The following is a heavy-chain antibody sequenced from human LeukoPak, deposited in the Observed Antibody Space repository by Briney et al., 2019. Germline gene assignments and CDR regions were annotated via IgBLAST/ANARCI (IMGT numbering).Heavy chain of an antibody. D-gene: IGHD1-26*01. CDR2: ISGSGSVT. J-gene: IGHJ4*02. V-gene: IGHV3-23*01. CDR1: GFTFTNHA. CDR3: ATEGFTGTSLHYMY. Sequence: GGSLRLSCAASGFTFTNHAICWFRQAPETGKEWVCFISGSGSVTHYADSVGGRFTISRDNFKNTLSLLLSNLRADDTAVYYCATEGFTGTSLHYMYWGQGALVTVSS.